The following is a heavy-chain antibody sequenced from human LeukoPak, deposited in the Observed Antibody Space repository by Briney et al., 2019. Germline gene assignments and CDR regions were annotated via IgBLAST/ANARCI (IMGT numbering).Heavy chain of an antibody. CDR2: IYSNGVT. CDR1: GGSVINYY. D-gene: IGHD2-21*02. J-gene: IGHJ4*02. Sequence: SETLSLTCTVSGGSVINYYWSWIRQPPGKGLEWIGYIYSNGVTYYNPSLKSRVTMSIDTSKNQISLNLRSVTAADTAVYFCAKPDNGPVIRRGFYFWGQGTLVTVSS. CDR3: AKPDNGPVIRRGFYF. V-gene: IGHV4-59*08.